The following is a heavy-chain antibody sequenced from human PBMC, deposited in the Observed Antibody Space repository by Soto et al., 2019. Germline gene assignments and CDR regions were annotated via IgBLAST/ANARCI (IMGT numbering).Heavy chain of an antibody. CDR1: GGSISSYY. J-gene: IGHJ6*01. D-gene: IGHD4-17*01. Sequence: ETLSLTCTVSGGSISSYYWSWIRQPPGKGLEWIGYIYYSGSTNYNPSLKSRVTISVDTSKNQFSLKLSSVTAADTAVYYCARGGGDPYYYYGMDVWGQGTTVTVSS. CDR3: ARGGGDPYYYYGMDV. CDR2: IYYSGST. V-gene: IGHV4-59*01.